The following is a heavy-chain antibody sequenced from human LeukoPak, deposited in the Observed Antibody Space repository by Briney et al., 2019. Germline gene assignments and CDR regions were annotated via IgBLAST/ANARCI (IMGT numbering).Heavy chain of an antibody. D-gene: IGHD3-22*01. CDR2: ISYDGSNK. J-gene: IGHJ4*02. Sequence: GGSLRLSCAASGFTFSSYGMHWVRQAPGKGLEWVAVISYDGSNKYYADSVKGRFTISRDNSKNTLYLQMNSLRAEDTAVYYCAKSSGRVYYYDSSGFKGDFDYWGQGTLVTASS. CDR3: AKSSGRVYYYDSSGFKGDFDY. V-gene: IGHV3-30*18. CDR1: GFTFSSYG.